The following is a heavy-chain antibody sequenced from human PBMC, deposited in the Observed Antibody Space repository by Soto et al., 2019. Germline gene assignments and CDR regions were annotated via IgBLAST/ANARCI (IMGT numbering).Heavy chain of an antibody. J-gene: IGHJ4*02. D-gene: IGHD1-26*01. CDR2: IYQSGST. Sequence: SETLSLTCTVSGGSISSIGNYWGWIRQPPGKRLEWIGSIYQSGSTYYNPSLRSRATISVDTSKNQFSLKLSSVTAADTAVYYCARVLGAPLYYFDYWGQGILVTVSS. V-gene: IGHV4-39*07. CDR1: GGSISSIGNY. CDR3: ARVLGAPLYYFDY.